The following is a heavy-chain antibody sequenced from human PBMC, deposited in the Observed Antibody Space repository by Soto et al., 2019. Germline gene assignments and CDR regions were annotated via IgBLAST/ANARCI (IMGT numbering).Heavy chain of an antibody. CDR3: AKLRFLEWSGAFDI. V-gene: IGHV3-33*06. D-gene: IGHD3-3*01. J-gene: IGHJ3*02. CDR2: IWYDGSNK. CDR1: GFTFSTYS. Sequence: SGGSLRLSCAASGFTFSTYSMSWVRQAPGKGLEWVAVIWYDGSNKYYADSVKGRFTISRDNSKNTLYLQMNSLRAEDTAVYYCAKLRFLEWSGAFDIWGQGTMVTVSS.